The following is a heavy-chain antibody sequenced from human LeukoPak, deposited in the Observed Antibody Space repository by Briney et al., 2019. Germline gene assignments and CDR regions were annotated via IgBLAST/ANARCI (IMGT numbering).Heavy chain of an antibody. J-gene: IGHJ4*02. D-gene: IGHD7-27*01. Sequence: EASVKVSCKASGFTFTGHYMHWVRQAPGQGLEWMGWINADNGGTHYAQNFQARVTMTRDTSISTVYVELSRLSSDDTAYYYCARDHNWGPDYWGQGTLVTVSS. V-gene: IGHV1-2*02. CDR1: GFTFTGHY. CDR3: ARDHNWGPDY. CDR2: INADNGGT.